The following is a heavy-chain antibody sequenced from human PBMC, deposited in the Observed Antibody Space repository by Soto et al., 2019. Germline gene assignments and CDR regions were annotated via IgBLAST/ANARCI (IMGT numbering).Heavy chain of an antibody. CDR2: INPHGGST. CDR1: RDTFTSYY. J-gene: IGHJ4*02. Sequence: QLVQSGGEVKQPGASVKVSCKAPRDTFTSYYINWVRQAPGQGLEWMGVINPHGGSTAYAQKFKGRVTLTTDTSTNTAYLELRSLRTDDTAIYYCARRGYFHSSGYLGYWGQGTRVTVAS. V-gene: IGHV1-46*01. CDR3: ARRGYFHSSGYLGY. D-gene: IGHD3-22*01.